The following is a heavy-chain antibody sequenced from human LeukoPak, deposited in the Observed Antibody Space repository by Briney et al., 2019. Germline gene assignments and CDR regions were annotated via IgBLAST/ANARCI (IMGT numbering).Heavy chain of an antibody. J-gene: IGHJ5*02. CDR1: GGSISSSSYY. Sequence: SETLSLTCTVSGGSISSSSYYWGWIRQPPGKGLEWIGYIYYSGSTNYNPSLKSRVTISVDTSKNQFSLKLSSVTAADMAVYYCAGTITVTRLGNWFDPWGQGTLVTVSS. CDR3: AGTITVTRLGNWFDP. D-gene: IGHD4-11*01. V-gene: IGHV4-61*05. CDR2: IYYSGST.